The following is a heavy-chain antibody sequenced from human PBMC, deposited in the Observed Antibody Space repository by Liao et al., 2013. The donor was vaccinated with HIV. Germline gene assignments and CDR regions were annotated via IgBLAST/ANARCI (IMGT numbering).Heavy chain of an antibody. CDR3: AREHIQIVDAMATKAFDI. CDR2: VSSSGIT. Sequence: QVLLQESGPGLVKPSETLSLTCTVSGGSISTYFWSWIRQPAGSGLEWIGRVSSSGITNYNPTLQSRVTVSLDTSKKQFSLRLTSVTAADTAIYFCAREHIQIVDAMATKAFDIWGRGTMVTVSS. J-gene: IGHJ3*02. D-gene: IGHD1-1*01. V-gene: IGHV4-4*07. CDR1: GGSISTYF.